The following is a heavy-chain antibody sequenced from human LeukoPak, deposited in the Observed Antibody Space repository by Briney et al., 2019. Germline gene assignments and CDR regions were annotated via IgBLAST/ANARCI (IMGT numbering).Heavy chain of an antibody. CDR1: GFTFSSYG. V-gene: IGHV3-30*02. Sequence: GGSLRLSCAASGFTFSSYGMHWVRQAPGKGLEWVAFIRYDGSNKYYADSVKGRFTISRDNSKNTLYLQMNSLRAEDTAVYYCAKMSDYYDSSGYYGLAYYFDYWGQGTLVTVSS. CDR3: AKMSDYYDSSGYYGLAYYFDY. D-gene: IGHD3-22*01. J-gene: IGHJ4*02. CDR2: IRYDGSNK.